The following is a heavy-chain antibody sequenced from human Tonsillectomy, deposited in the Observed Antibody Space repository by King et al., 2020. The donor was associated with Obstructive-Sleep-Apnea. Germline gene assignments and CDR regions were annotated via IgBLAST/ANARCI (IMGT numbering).Heavy chain of an antibody. Sequence: VQLQESGPGLVKPSETLSLTCTVSGGSLSSYYLSWIRQPAGEGLEWVGRIYTSGSTHYNPSLNSRVTMSVDTSKNQFSLKLSSVTAADTAVYYCARDATVGRAFDIWGQGTMVTVSS. CDR2: IYTSGST. D-gene: IGHD4-23*01. CDR3: ARDATVGRAFDI. CDR1: GGSLSSYY. J-gene: IGHJ3*02. V-gene: IGHV4-4*07.